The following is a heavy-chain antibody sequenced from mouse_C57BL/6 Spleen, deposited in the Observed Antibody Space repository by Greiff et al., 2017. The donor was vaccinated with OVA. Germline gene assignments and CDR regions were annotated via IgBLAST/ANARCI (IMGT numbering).Heavy chain of an antibody. CDR2: IHPNSGST. Sequence: QVQLQQPGAELVKPGVSVKLSCKASGYTFTSYWMHWVKQRPGQGLEWIGMIHPNSGSTNYNEKFKSKATLTVDKSSSTAYMQLSSLTSEDSAVYYCAGITTVVATGKYFDVWGTGTTVTVSS. V-gene: IGHV1-64*01. D-gene: IGHD1-1*01. CDR3: AGITTVVATGKYFDV. J-gene: IGHJ1*03. CDR1: GYTFTSYW.